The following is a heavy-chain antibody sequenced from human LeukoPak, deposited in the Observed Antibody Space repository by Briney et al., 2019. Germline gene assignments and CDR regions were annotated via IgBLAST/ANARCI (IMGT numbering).Heavy chain of an antibody. CDR1: GFTFSSYA. J-gene: IGHJ4*02. V-gene: IGHV3-23*01. CDR3: ARSLRRPYSGSYPGVDYFDY. Sequence: GGSLRLSCAASGFTFSSYAMSWVRQAPGKGLEWVSAISGSGGSTYYADSVKGRFTISRDNSKNTLYLQMNSLRAEDTAVYYCARSLRRPYSGSYPGVDYFDYWGQGTLVTVSS. CDR2: ISGSGGST. D-gene: IGHD1-26*01.